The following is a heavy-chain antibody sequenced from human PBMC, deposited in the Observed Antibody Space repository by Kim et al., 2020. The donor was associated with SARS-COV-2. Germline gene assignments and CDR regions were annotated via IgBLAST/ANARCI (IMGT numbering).Heavy chain of an antibody. J-gene: IGHJ4*02. CDR1: GGSISSYY. CDR2: IYYSAST. V-gene: IGHV4-59*01. Sequence: SETLSLTCTVSGGSISSYYWSWIRQPPGKGLEWIGYIYYSASTNYNPSLKSRVTISVDTSKNQFSLKLSSVTAADTAVYYCARDLGHLDYWGQGTLVTVSS. CDR3: ARDLGHLDY. D-gene: IGHD1-26*01.